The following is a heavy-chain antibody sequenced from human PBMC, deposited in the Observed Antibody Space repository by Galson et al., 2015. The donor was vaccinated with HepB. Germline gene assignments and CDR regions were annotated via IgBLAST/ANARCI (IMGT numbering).Heavy chain of an antibody. Sequence: CAISGDSVSSNTAAWNWIRQSPSRGLEWLGRTYYRSKWYQDYAVSVKSRMTINSDTSKNQFSLHLNSVTPEDTAVYYCARVRTRRPPPYYYGLDVGGHGTRVTVSS. CDR2: TYYRSKWYQ. V-gene: IGHV6-1*01. CDR1: GDSVSSNTAA. J-gene: IGHJ6*02. CDR3: ARVRTRRPPPYYYGLDV.